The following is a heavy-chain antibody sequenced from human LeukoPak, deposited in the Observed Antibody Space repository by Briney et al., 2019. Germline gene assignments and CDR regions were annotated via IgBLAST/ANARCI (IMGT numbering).Heavy chain of an antibody. V-gene: IGHV3-23*01. Sequence: GGSLRLSCAVSGLTSSSYAMRWVRQAPGKGLEWVSAISGSGGSTYYADSVKGRFTISRDNSKNTLYLQMNSLRAEDTAVYYCVKGGGGAAAAVYYYYYMDVWGKGTTVTVSS. CDR2: ISGSGGST. CDR3: VKGGGGAAAAVYYYYYMDV. J-gene: IGHJ6*03. CDR1: GLTSSSYA. D-gene: IGHD6-13*01.